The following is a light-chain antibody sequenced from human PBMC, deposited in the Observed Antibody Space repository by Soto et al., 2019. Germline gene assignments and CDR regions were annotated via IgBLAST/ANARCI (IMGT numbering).Light chain of an antibody. V-gene: IGKV1-27*01. J-gene: IGKJ1*01. CDR2: TAS. Sequence: DIHMTQSPSSLSAAFGDRVTITCRASQGINNYLAWYQQKPGKVPKLLIYTASTLHSGVPSRFSGSGSGTDFTLTISSLQPDDFATYYCQQFTNYPWTFGQGTKVDIK. CDR1: QGINNY. CDR3: QQFTNYPWT.